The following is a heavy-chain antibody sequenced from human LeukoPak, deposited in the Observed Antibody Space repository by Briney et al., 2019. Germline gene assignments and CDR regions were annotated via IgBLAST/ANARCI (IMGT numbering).Heavy chain of an antibody. Sequence: SETLSLTCAVYGGSLSGYSWTWIRQPPGKGLEWIGEIDHSGRTNYNASLTSRVIISADTSQNQFSLKLTSVTVADTAVYYCARVYVTVVRGRWFDPWGQGTLVTVSS. CDR2: IDHSGRT. D-gene: IGHD3-10*01. V-gene: IGHV4-34*01. CDR3: ARVYVTVVRGRWFDP. J-gene: IGHJ5*02. CDR1: GGSLSGYS.